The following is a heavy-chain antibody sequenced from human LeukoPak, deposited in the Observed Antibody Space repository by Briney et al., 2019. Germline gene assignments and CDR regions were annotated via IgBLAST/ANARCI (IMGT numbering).Heavy chain of an antibody. J-gene: IGHJ4*02. CDR2: ICGSGGST. Sequence: PGGSLRLSCAASGFTFNRYAMRWVRQAPGRGLEWLSAICGSGGSTYYADSVKGRFTISRDNSKNTLYLQMNSLRADDTAVYYCAKTVVPAARLVPYFDYWGQGTLVTVSS. CDR3: AKTVVPAARLVPYFDY. CDR1: GFTFNRYA. D-gene: IGHD2-2*01. V-gene: IGHV3-23*01.